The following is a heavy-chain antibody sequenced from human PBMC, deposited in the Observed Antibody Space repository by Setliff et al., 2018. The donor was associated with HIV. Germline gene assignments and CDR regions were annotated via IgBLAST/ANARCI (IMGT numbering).Heavy chain of an antibody. CDR3: ARTQWLADGSAFDI. CDR2: IIPIFGTA. D-gene: IGHD6-19*01. Sequence: SVKVSCKASGGTFSSYAISWVRQAPGQGLEWTGRIIPIFGTANYAQKFQGRVTITADKSTSTAYMELSSLRSEDTAVYYCARTQWLADGSAFDIWGQGTMVTVSS. V-gene: IGHV1-69*06. CDR1: GGTFSSYA. J-gene: IGHJ3*02.